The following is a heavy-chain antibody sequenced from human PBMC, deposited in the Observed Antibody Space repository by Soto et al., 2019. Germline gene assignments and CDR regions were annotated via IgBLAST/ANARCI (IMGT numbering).Heavy chain of an antibody. CDR1: GFTFSSYG. CDR3: ARAPPKVVVVGRYYYGMDV. V-gene: IGHV3-33*01. CDR2: IWYDGSNK. Sequence: GGSLRLSCAASGFTFSSYGMHWVRQAPGKGLEWVAVIWYDGSNKYYADSGKGRFTISRDNSKNTLYLQMNSLRAEDTAVYYCARAPPKVVVVGRYYYGMDVWGQGTTVTVSS. J-gene: IGHJ6*02. D-gene: IGHD2-15*01.